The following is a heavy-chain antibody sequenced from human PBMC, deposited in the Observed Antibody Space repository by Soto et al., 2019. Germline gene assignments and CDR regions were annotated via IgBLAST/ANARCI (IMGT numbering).Heavy chain of an antibody. CDR3: ARERDGHNPNWFDL. Sequence: EVQVVETGGGLIQPGGSLRLSCAVSGFTVSSNYMSWVRQPPGKGPEWVSDIYSGGSTYYADSVKGRLTISRDNSKNTLYLQMTSLRAEDTAVYYCARERDGHNPNWFDLWGQGTLVTVSS. CDR1: GFTVSSNY. D-gene: IGHD2-8*01. V-gene: IGHV3-53*02. J-gene: IGHJ5*02. CDR2: IYSGGST.